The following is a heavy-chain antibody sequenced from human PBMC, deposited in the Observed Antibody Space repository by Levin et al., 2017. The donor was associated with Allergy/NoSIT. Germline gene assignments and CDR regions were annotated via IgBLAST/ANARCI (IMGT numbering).Heavy chain of an antibody. D-gene: IGHD6-19*01. CDR2: IKPDGSEK. CDR1: GFRFSDYW. V-gene: IGHV3-7*01. J-gene: IGHJ3*01. Sequence: GGSLLLSFFSPGFRFSDYWLTWVRQAPGKGLEWVANIKPDGSEKYYADSVTGRFNISRDNAQNSLYLQMKYLSAEDTAVYYCASPYSSDWVFDLWGPGTMVTVSS. CDR3: ASPYSSDWVFDL.